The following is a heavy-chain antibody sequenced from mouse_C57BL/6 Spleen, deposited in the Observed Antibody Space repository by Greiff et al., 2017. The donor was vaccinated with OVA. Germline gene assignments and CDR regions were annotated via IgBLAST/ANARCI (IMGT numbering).Heavy chain of an antibody. Sequence: DVQLQESGPGLVKPSQSLSLTCSVTGYSITSGYYWNWIRQFPGNKLEWMGYISYDGSNNYNPSLKNRISITRDTSKNQFFLKLNSVTTEDTATYYCASGDYGSFDVWGTGTTVTVSS. CDR1: GYSITSGYY. CDR2: ISYDGSN. V-gene: IGHV3-6*01. J-gene: IGHJ1*03. D-gene: IGHD1-1*01. CDR3: ASGDYGSFDV.